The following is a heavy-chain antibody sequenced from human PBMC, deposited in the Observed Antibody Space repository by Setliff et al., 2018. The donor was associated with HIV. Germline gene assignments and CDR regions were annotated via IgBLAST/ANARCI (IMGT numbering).Heavy chain of an antibody. CDR2: IIPMYGVT. CDR1: GGTFSSYV. J-gene: IGHJ3*02. CDR3: ASRTYCSGGSCYSEDAFDI. Sequence: ASVKVSCKASGGTFSSYVISWVRQAPGQGPEWMGGIIPMYGVTNYAQKLQGRVTMTTDTSTSTAYMELRSLRSDDTAVYYCASRTYCSGGSCYSEDAFDIWGQGTMVTVSS. D-gene: IGHD2-15*01. V-gene: IGHV1-18*01.